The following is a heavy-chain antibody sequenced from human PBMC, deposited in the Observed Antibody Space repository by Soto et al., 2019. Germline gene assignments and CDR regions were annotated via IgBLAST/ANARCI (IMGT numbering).Heavy chain of an antibody. V-gene: IGHV4-31*03. CDR3: ARGYDFRTGWFDP. CDR1: AGSISSGTYY. Sequence: QVQLQESGPGLVKPSQTLSLTCTVSAGSISSGTYYWNWIRQHPGKGLEWIGYMYYSGTTYYNPSLQSRVTISGDTSKNQFSLKLSSVTVADTAVYYCARGYDFRTGWFDPWGQGIMVTVSS. CDR2: MYYSGTT. D-gene: IGHD4-4*01. J-gene: IGHJ5*02.